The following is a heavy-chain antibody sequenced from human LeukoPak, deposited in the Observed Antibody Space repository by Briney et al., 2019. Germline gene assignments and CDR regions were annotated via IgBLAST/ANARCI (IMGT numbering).Heavy chain of an antibody. CDR1: GGSISSYY. J-gene: IGHJ3*02. Sequence: SETLSLTCTGSGGSISSYYWSWIRQPPGKGLEWIGYIYYSGSTNYNPSLKSRVTISLDTSKNQISLKLSSVTAADTAVYYCARQGWELQTDDAFDIWGQGTMVTVSS. CDR2: IYYSGST. V-gene: IGHV4-59*08. D-gene: IGHD1-26*01. CDR3: ARQGWELQTDDAFDI.